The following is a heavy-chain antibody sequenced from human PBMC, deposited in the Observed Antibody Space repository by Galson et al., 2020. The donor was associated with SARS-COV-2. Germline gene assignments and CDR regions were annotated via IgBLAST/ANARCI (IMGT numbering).Heavy chain of an antibody. J-gene: IGHJ4*02. CDR2: INPHSGRT. CDR1: GYTFTGYY. CDR3: ASARGYYGSGSYYTFDY. V-gene: IGHV1-2*02. Sequence: ASVKVSCKDSGYTFTGYYMHWVRPAPGQGREGMGWINPHSGRTNYAQKFQGRVTMTRDTSISTAYMELSRLRSDDTAVYYCASARGYYGSGSYYTFDYWGQGTLVTVSS. D-gene: IGHD3-10*01.